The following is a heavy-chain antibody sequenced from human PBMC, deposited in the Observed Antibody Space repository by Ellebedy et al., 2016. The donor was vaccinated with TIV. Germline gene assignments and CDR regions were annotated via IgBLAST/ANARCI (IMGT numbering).Heavy chain of an antibody. V-gene: IGHV3-23*01. CDR3: ATDNAFCGGECQFFYQY. Sequence: GESLKISXAASGFSRYGMSWVRQAPGKGLQWVAGISATGSRTYYPDSVRGRFTISRDNSKNTLYLQMNSLRAEDTAVYYCATDNAFCGGECQFFYQYWGQGTLVSVSS. J-gene: IGHJ4*02. D-gene: IGHD2-21*01. CDR1: GFSRYG. CDR2: ISATGSRT.